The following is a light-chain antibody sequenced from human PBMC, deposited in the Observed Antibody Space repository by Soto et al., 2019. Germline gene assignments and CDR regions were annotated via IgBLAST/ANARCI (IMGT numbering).Light chain of an antibody. CDR2: KAS. Sequence: DIQMTQSPSTLSASVGDRVTITCRASQSISSWLAWYQQKPGKAPKLLIYKASSLESGVPSRFSGSGSGTEFTLSISSLQLVDFATYYCQQYNRYPCTFGQGTKVEIK. V-gene: IGKV1-5*03. J-gene: IGKJ1*01. CDR3: QQYNRYPCT. CDR1: QSISSW.